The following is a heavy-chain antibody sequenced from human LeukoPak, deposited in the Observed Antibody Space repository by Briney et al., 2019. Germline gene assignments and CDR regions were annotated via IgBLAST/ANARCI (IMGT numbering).Heavy chain of an antibody. J-gene: IGHJ4*02. CDR2: IYRDGTT. D-gene: IGHD2-8*01. V-gene: IGHV3-53*01. CDR1: GFTVSGNY. Sequence: PGGSLRLSCAASGFTVSGNYMNWVRQAPGKGLEWVSVIYRDGTTSSADSVKGRFTISRDNSKNSMYLQMNSLRAEDTAVYYCAREFNDYFDYWGQGILVTVSS. CDR3: AREFNDYFDY.